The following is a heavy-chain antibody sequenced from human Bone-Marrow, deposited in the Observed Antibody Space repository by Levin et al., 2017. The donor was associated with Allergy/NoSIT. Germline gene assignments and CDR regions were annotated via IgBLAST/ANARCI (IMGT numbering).Heavy chain of an antibody. Sequence: GGSLRLSCAASGFAFSSTWMSWIRQAPGKGLEWVGRIKTKSDGETTDYATPVKGRFAVSRDDSKSTVYLHMNSLKTADTAVYYCGTVNSAPHWGQGTLVTVSS. CDR1: GFAFSSTW. CDR3: GTVNSAPH. D-gene: IGHD1-26*01. J-gene: IGHJ4*02. V-gene: IGHV3-15*01. CDR2: IKTKSDGETT.